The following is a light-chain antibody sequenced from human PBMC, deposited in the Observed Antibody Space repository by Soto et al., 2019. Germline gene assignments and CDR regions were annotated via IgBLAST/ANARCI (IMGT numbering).Light chain of an antibody. J-gene: IGKJ4*01. CDR2: WAS. CDR1: QSVLYSSNNKNY. CDR3: QQYYSTPLT. Sequence: DIVMTQSPDSLAVSLGERATINCKSSQSVLYSSNNKNYLAWYQQKPGQPPKLLIYWASPRESGVPDRFSGSESGTDFTLTISSLQADDVAVYYCQQYYSTPLTFGGGTKVEIK. V-gene: IGKV4-1*01.